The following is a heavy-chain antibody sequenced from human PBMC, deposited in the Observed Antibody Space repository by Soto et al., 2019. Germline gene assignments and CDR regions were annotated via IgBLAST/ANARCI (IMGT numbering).Heavy chain of an antibody. CDR2: VYYSGGA. CDR3: GRVVEGATRHTDFDS. J-gene: IGHJ5*01. V-gene: IGHV4-39*01. Sequence: SETLSLTCAVSGVSIHNSHSFWGWIRQPPGKGLEFIGSVYYSGGANYNPSLKSRVTVSIDTSNNQFSLRVNSVTAADTAVYYCGRVVEGATRHTDFDSWGQGILVTVS. CDR1: GVSIHNSHSF. D-gene: IGHD2-15*01.